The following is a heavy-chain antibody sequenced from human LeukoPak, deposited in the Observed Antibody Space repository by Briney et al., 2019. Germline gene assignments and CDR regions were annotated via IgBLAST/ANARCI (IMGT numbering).Heavy chain of an antibody. CDR3: AKGRMVRGVTRWFDP. Sequence: ASVKVSCKASGYTFTIYDINGVRQATGQGREWMGWMNPNSDNTGYAQKFQGRVTMTRNTSISTAYMELSSLRSEDTAVYYCAKGRMVRGVTRWFDPGGQGTLVTVSS. J-gene: IGHJ5*02. CDR2: MNPNSDNT. V-gene: IGHV1-8*01. D-gene: IGHD3-10*01. CDR1: GYTFTIYD.